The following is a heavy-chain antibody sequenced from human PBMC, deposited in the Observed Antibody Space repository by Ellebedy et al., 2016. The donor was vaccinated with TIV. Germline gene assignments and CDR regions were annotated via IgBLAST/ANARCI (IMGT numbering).Heavy chain of an antibody. D-gene: IGHD3-16*01. J-gene: IGHJ6*03. Sequence: GESLKISCAASGFTFDTYAMSWVRQAPGKGLEWVSAISRSGASRNYADSVRGRFTISRDNSKNKLYLQMSSLRAEETAVYYCARSLGELPSYYFHYMDVWGTGTTVTVSS. CDR1: GFTFDTYA. V-gene: IGHV3-23*01. CDR2: ISRSGASR. CDR3: ARSLGELPSYYFHYMDV.